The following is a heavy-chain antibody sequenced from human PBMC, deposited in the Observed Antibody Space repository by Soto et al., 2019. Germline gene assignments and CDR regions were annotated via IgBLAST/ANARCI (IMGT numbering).Heavy chain of an antibody. CDR1: GFTFSSYA. CDR2: ISYDGSNK. CDR3: ATKDHFYDSSGLGAFDI. J-gene: IGHJ3*02. D-gene: IGHD3-22*01. V-gene: IGHV3-30*04. Sequence: PGGSLRLSCAASGFTFSSYAMHWVRQAPGKGLEWVAVISYDGSNKYYADSVKGRFTISRDNSKNTLYLQMNSLRAEDTAVYYCATKDHFYDSSGLGAFDIWGPGTMVTV.